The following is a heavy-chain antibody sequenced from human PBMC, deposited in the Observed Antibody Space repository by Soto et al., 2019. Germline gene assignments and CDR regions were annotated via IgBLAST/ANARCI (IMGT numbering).Heavy chain of an antibody. CDR1: GFTFSSYA. V-gene: IGHV3-23*01. J-gene: IGHJ1*01. Sequence: GGSLRLSCAASGFTFSSYAMSWVRQAPGKGLEWVSAISGSGGSTYYADSVKGRFTISRDNSKNTLYLQMNSLRAEDTAVYYCAKPTLYYYDSSPPFQHWGQGTLVTVSS. CDR2: ISGSGGST. CDR3: AKPTLYYYDSSPPFQH. D-gene: IGHD3-22*01.